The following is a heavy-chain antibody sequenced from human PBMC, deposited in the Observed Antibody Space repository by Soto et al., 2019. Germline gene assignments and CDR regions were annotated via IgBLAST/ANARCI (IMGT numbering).Heavy chain of an antibody. CDR2: IYYSGSI. Sequence: PSETLSLTCSVSGDSISPNYWSWIRQPPGKGLEWIGYIYYSGSISYKSSLKNRVTMSVDTSTNQFSLRLSSVTAADTAVYYCARVHYDILTAYSYYFDSWGQGNLVTVSS. CDR3: ARVHYDILTAYSYYFDS. J-gene: IGHJ4*02. D-gene: IGHD3-9*01. CDR1: GDSISPNY. V-gene: IGHV4-59*01.